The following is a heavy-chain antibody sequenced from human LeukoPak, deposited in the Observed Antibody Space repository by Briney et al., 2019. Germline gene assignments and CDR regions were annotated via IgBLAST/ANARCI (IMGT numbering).Heavy chain of an antibody. D-gene: IGHD2-21*01. V-gene: IGHV1-69*13. CDR3: AFRGPMIDQRNWFDP. CDR1: GGTFNTYV. Sequence: GASVKVSCKASGGASGGTFNTYVINWLRQAPGQSLEWVGGIVPIFGRANYAQKFQGRVTIIADEPTSTVYMELSGLRSEDTAVYYCAFRGPMIDQRNWFDPWGQGTQVTVSS. J-gene: IGHJ5*02. CDR2: IVPIFGRA.